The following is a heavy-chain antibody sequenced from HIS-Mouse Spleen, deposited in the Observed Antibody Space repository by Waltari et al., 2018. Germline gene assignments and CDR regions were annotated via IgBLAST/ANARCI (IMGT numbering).Heavy chain of an antibody. J-gene: IGHJ2*01. CDR3: AREIPYSSSWYDWYFDL. CDR2: MYYSGST. Sequence: LQLQESASGLVKPPETLSHTCTFAGGPISSSRYSWGWIRQPPGKGLEWIGSMYYSGSTYYNTSLKSRVTISVDTSKNQFSLKLSSVTAADTAVYYCAREIPYSSSWYDWYFDLWGRGTLVTVSS. V-gene: IGHV4-39*07. CDR1: GGPISSSRYS. D-gene: IGHD6-13*01.